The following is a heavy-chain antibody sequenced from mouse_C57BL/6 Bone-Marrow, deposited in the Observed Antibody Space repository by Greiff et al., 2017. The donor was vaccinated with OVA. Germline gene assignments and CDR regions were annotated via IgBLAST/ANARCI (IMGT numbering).Heavy chain of an antibody. CDR3: ARDYGSSSRYYAMDY. D-gene: IGHD1-1*01. J-gene: IGHJ4*01. CDR2: ISYDGSN. Sequence: EVKLMESGPGLVKPSQSLSLTCSVTGYSITSGYYWNWIRQFPGNKLEWMGYISYDGSNNYNPSLKNRISITRDTSKNQFFLKLNSVTTEDTATYYCARDYGSSSRYYAMDYWGQGTSVTVSS. CDR1: GYSITSGYY. V-gene: IGHV3-6*01.